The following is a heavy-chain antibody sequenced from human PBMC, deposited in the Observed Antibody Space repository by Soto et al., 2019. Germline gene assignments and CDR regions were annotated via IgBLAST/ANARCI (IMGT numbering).Heavy chain of an antibody. D-gene: IGHD3-10*01. J-gene: IGHJ6*02. V-gene: IGHV1-2*02. Sequence: ASVKVSCKASGYTFTGHYMHWVRQVSGRRLEFLGWLKPDNGGTYYAPKFQGRVTFTSDTSKTTAYMEMSGLQSDDTAVYFCARDLCPLGSVSPCPTFGMDLWGQGTTVTVSS. CDR2: LKPDNGGT. CDR1: GYTFTGHY. CDR3: ARDLCPLGSVSPCPTFGMDL.